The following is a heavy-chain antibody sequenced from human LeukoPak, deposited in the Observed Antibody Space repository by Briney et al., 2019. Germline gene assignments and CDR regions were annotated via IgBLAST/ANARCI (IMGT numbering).Heavy chain of an antibody. CDR1: GFTFSSYW. J-gene: IGHJ4*02. CDR2: IKQDGSEK. CDR3: ANLDFWSGYHLYY. V-gene: IGHV3-7*01. D-gene: IGHD3-3*01. Sequence: PGGSLRLSCAASGFTFSSYWMSWVRQAPGKGLEWVANIKQDGSEKYYVDSVKGRFTISRDNAKNSLYLQMNSLRAEDTAAYYCANLDFWSGYHLYYWGQGTLVSVSS.